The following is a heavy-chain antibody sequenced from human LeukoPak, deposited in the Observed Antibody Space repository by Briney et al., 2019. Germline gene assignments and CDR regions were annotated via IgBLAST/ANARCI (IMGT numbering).Heavy chain of an antibody. J-gene: IGHJ4*02. CDR2: ISYDGSNK. CDR1: GFTFSSYA. V-gene: IGHV3-30-3*01. Sequence: VQPGRSLRLSCAASGFTFSSYAMHWVRQAPGKGLEWVAVISYDGSNKYYADSVKGRFTIPRDNSKNTLYLQMNSLRAEDTAVYYCARDRWELHEFDYWGQGTLVTVSS. CDR3: ARDRWELHEFDY. D-gene: IGHD1-26*01.